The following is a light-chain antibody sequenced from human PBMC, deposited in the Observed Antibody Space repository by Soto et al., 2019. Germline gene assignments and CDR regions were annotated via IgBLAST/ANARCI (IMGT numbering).Light chain of an antibody. CDR1: SGSIASNY. V-gene: IGLV6-57*01. CDR2: EDN. J-gene: IGLJ3*02. CDR3: QSYDSNNHGV. Sequence: NFMLTQPHSVSESPGKTVTISCTRSSGSIASNYVQWYQQRPGSSPTTVIYEDNQRPSWVPDRFSGSIDSSSNSASLTISGLKTEDEADYYCQSYDSNNHGVFGGGTKLTVL.